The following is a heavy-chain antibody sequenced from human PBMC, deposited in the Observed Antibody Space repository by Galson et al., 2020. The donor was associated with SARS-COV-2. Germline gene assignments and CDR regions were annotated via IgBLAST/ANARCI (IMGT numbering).Heavy chain of an antibody. CDR2: IYTSGST. V-gene: IGHV4-61*09. CDR3: GRETSESGQ. D-gene: IGHD2-2*01. J-gene: IGHJ4*02. Sequence: SETLSLTCTVSGGSISSGSYYWSWIRQPAGEGLEWIGHIYTSGSTNYNPSLKSRVTISVDTSKTQFSLKLSSVTAADTAVYYCGRETSESGQWGQGTLVTVSS. CDR1: GGSISSGSYY.